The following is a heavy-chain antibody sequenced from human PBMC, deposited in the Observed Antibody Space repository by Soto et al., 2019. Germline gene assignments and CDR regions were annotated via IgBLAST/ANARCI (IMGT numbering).Heavy chain of an antibody. J-gene: IGHJ4*02. D-gene: IGHD3-22*01. CDR2: IYYSGST. V-gene: IGHV4-31*03. CDR3: VSHPVVPGGGSSGYFRY. Sequence: SETLSLTCTVSGGSISSGGYYWSWIRQHPGKGLEWIGYIYYSGSTYYNPSLKSRVTISVDTSKNQFSLKLSSVTAADTAVYYCVSHPVVPGGGSSGYFRYWGQGTLVTVSS. CDR1: GGSISSGGYY.